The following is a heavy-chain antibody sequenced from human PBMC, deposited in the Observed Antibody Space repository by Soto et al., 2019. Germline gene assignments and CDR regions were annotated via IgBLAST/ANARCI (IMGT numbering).Heavy chain of an antibody. J-gene: IGHJ5*02. CDR3: AREEVYAIGTWFDP. D-gene: IGHD2-8*01. CDR2: IIPIFGTA. V-gene: IGHV1-69*13. CDR1: GGTFSSYA. Sequence: SVKVSCKASGGTFSSYAISWVRQAPGQGLEWMGGIIPIFGTANYAQKFQGRVTITADESTSTAYMELSSLRSEDTAVYYCAREEVYAIGTWFDPWGQGTLVTVSS.